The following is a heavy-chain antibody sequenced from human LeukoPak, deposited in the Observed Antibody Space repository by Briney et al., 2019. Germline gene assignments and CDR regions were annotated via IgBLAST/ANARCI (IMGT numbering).Heavy chain of an antibody. D-gene: IGHD7-27*01. V-gene: IGHV3-23*01. Sequence: GGSLRLSCEASGFSFSNYAMSRVRQAPGKGLEWVSAISSSGDDPFYADSVKGRFTVSRDNSQNTLYLQMNSLRAEDTAVYYCARFMGKPYWGQGTLVTVSS. CDR1: GFSFSNYA. CDR2: ISSSGDDP. J-gene: IGHJ4*02. CDR3: ARFMGKPY.